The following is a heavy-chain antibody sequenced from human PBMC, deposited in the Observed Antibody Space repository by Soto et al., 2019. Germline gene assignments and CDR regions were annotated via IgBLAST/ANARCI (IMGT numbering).Heavy chain of an antibody. Sequence: SETLSLTCTVSGGSISSGDYYWSWIRQPPGKGLEWIGYIYYSGSTYYNPSLKSRVTISVDTSKNQFSLKLSSVTAADTAVYYCARAPLGYDILTGYYYYYYGMEVWGQGTTGTVSS. V-gene: IGHV4-30-4*01. CDR1: GGSISSGDYY. CDR2: IYYSGST. D-gene: IGHD3-9*01. J-gene: IGHJ6*02. CDR3: ARAPLGYDILTGYYYYYYGMEV.